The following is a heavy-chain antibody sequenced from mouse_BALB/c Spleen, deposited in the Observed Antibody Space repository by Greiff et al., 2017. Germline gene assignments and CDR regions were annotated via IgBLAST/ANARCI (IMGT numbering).Heavy chain of an antibody. V-gene: IGHV1-82*01. CDR2: IYPGDGDT. Sequence: QVQLQQSGPELVKPGASVKISCKASGYAFSSSWMNWVKQRPGQGLEWIGRIYPGDGDTNYNGKFKGKATLTADKSSSTAYMQLSSLTSVDSAVYFCARYDTGAMDYWGQGTSVTVSS. CDR1: GYAFSSSW. J-gene: IGHJ4*01. CDR3: ARYDTGAMDY. D-gene: IGHD2-3*01.